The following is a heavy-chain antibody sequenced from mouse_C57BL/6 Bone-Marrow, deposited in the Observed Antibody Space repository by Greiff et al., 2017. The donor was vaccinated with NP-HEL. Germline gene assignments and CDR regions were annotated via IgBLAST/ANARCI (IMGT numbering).Heavy chain of an antibody. D-gene: IGHD2-4*01. V-gene: IGHV1-19*01. CDR1: GYTFTDYY. CDR3: ARSYYDFDY. J-gene: IGHJ2*01. CDR2: INPYNGGT. Sequence: VQLKESGPVLVKPGASVKMSCKASGYTFTDYYMNWVKQSHGKSLEWIGVINPYNGGTSYNQKFKGKATLTVDKSSSTAYMELNSLTSEDSAVYYCARSYYDFDYWGQGTTLTVSS.